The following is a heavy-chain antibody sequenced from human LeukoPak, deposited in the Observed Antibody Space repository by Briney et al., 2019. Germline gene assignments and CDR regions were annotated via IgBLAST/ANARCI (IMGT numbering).Heavy chain of an antibody. CDR3: ARVPTGGSFIERRRLTHRFDY. CDR1: GFTFSDYF. D-gene: IGHD1-26*01. V-gene: IGHV3-48*02. J-gene: IGHJ4*02. CDR2: ISGSNSTV. Sequence: GGSLRLSCAASGFTFSDYFMAWVRQAPGKGLECISYISGSNSTVYYADSVRGRFTISRDDAKSSLYLQMNSLRDEDTALYYCARVPTGGSFIERRRLTHRFDYWGQGTLVTVSS.